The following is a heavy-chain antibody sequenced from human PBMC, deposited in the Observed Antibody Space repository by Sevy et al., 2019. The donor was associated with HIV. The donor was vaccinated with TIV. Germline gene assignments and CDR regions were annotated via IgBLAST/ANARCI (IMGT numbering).Heavy chain of an antibody. V-gene: IGHV3-66*02. D-gene: IGHD6-19*01. CDR3: VSLFLSCLGGWSYFDY. J-gene: IGHJ4*02. Sequence: GGSLRLSCAISGFTVNDKYIIWVRQAPGKGLEGVSVIFSSGSTYYADSAKGRFTISRDNSKNTVDLQMNSVRAEDTAVYYCVSLFLSCLGGWSYFDYWGQGTLVTVSS. CDR1: GFTVNDKY. CDR2: IFSSGST.